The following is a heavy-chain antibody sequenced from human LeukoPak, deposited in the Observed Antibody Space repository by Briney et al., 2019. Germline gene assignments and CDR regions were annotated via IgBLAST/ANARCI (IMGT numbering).Heavy chain of an antibody. Sequence: GGSLRLSCAASGFTFSAYNMNWVRQAPGKGLEWVSYISSSSLTIYYADSLKGRFTISRDNAKNSLYLQMNSLRAEDTAVYYCARGASSHFDYWGQGTLVTVPS. D-gene: IGHD1-26*01. CDR2: ISSSSLTI. J-gene: IGHJ4*02. CDR3: ARGASSHFDY. CDR1: GFTFSAYN. V-gene: IGHV3-48*04.